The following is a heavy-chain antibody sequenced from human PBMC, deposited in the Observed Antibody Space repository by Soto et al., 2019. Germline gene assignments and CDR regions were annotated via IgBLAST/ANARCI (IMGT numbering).Heavy chain of an antibody. D-gene: IGHD3-22*01. Sequence: QVQLQESGPGLVKPSQTLSLTCTVSGGSISSGDYYWSWIRQPPGKGLEWIGYIYYSGSTYYNPSLKSRVTXXVXTXXNQFSLKLSSVTAADTAVYYCAREEDGVGGYYSDYWGQGTLVTVSS. J-gene: IGHJ4*02. CDR3: AREEDGVGGYYSDY. CDR1: GGSISSGDYY. CDR2: IYYSGST. V-gene: IGHV4-30-4*01.